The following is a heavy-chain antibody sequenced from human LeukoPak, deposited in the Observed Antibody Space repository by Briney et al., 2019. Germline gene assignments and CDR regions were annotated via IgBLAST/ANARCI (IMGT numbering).Heavy chain of an antibody. CDR3: ARAHIVGATTPRGYYYYYGMDV. CDR1: GGTFSSYA. CDR2: IIPIFGTA. D-gene: IGHD1-26*01. Sequence: SVKVSCKASGGTFSSYAISWVRQAPGQGLEWMGGIIPIFGTANYAQKFQGRVTITADESTSTAYMELSSLRSEDTAVYYCARAHIVGATTPRGYYYYYGMDVWGQGTTVTVSS. V-gene: IGHV1-69*01. J-gene: IGHJ6*02.